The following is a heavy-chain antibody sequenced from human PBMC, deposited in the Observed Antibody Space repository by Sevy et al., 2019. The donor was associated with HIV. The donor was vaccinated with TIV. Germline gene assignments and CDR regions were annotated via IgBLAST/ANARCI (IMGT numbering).Heavy chain of an antibody. CDR3: ARGSIVGANYFDY. CDR2: INSDGSST. CDR1: GFTFSSYW. Sequence: GGSLRLSCAASGFTFSSYWMHWVRQAPGKGLVWVSRINSDGSSTSYADSVKGRLTISRDNAKNTLYLQMNSLRAEDTAVYYCARGSIVGANYFDYWGQGTLVTVSS. V-gene: IGHV3-74*01. J-gene: IGHJ4*02. D-gene: IGHD1-26*01.